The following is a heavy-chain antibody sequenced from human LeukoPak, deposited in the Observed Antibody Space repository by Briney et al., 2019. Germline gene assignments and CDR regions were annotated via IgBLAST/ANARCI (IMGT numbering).Heavy chain of an antibody. CDR1: GGSISSSNW. Sequence: PSETLSLTCAVSGGSISSSNWWSWVRQAPGKGLEWVGRIKSKTDGGTTDYAAPVKGRFTISRDDSKNTLYLQMNSLKTEDTAVYYCTTDSLGGSYYYFDYWGQGTLVTVSS. V-gene: IGHV3-15*01. D-gene: IGHD1-26*01. CDR3: TTDSLGGSYYYFDY. J-gene: IGHJ4*02. CDR2: IKSKTDGGTT.